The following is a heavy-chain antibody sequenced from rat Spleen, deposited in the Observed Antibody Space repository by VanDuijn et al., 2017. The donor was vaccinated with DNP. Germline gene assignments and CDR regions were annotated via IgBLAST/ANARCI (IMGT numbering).Heavy chain of an antibody. CDR3: ARRYYGSYFDY. CDR1: GFTFSNYY. V-gene: IGHV5-25*01. Sequence: EVQLVESGGGLVQPGRSLRLSCAASGFTFSNYYMAWVRQAPRQGLEWVAYIGSAAYAPYYGDSVKGRFTISRDNAKSTLYLQMDSLRSEDMATYYCARRYYGSYFDYWGQGVMVTVSS. D-gene: IGHD1-6*01. CDR2: IGSAAYAP. J-gene: IGHJ2*01.